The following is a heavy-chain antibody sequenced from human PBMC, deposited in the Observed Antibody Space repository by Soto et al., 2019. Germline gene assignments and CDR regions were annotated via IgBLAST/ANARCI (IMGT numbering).Heavy chain of an antibody. CDR1: GFNFSSYG. CDR3: ARDQTDSGGYSDS. V-gene: IGHV3-33*01. Sequence: QVQLVESGGGVVQPGGSLRLSCEASGFNFSSYGIHWVRQAPGKGLEWVAIIWNDGSNEYYADSVKGRFTISRDNSKNTVYLQVSKLRAEDTAVYFCARDQTDSGGYSDSWGQGTLGTVSS. J-gene: IGHJ4*02. CDR2: IWNDGSNE. D-gene: IGHD3-22*01.